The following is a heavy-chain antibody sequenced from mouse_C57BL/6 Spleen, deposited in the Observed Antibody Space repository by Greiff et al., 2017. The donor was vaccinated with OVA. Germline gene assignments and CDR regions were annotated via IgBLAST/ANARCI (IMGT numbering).Heavy chain of an antibody. D-gene: IGHD1-1*01. V-gene: IGHV5-6*02. CDR3: ARHPLITTVVAGDYFDY. CDR2: ISSGGSYT. J-gene: IGHJ2*01. Sequence: EVKLVESGGDLVKPGGSLKLSCAASGFTFSSYGMSWVRQTPDKRLEWVATISSGGSYTYYPDSVKGRFTISRDNAKNTLYLQMSSLKSEDTAMYYCARHPLITTVVAGDYFDYWGQGTTLTVSS. CDR1: GFTFSSYG.